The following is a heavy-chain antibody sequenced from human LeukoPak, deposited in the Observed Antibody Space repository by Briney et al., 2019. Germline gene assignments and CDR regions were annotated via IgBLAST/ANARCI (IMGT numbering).Heavy chain of an antibody. CDR1: GFTFSSYE. D-gene: IGHD3/OR15-3a*01. Sequence: GGSLRLSCAASGFTFSSYEMNWVRQAPGKGLEWVSYISSSGSTIYYADSVKGRFTISRDNAKNSLYLQMNSLRAEDTAVYYCASGTRGYYDFWSGGYFDYWGQGTLVTVSS. V-gene: IGHV3-48*03. CDR3: ASGTRGYYDFWSGGYFDY. J-gene: IGHJ4*02. CDR2: ISSSGSTI.